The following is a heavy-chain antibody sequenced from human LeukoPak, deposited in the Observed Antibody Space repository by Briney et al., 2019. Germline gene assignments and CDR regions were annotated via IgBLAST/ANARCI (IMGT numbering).Heavy chain of an antibody. CDR3: ARHDYSNYFGLPNWFDP. D-gene: IGHD4-11*01. J-gene: IGHJ5*02. V-gene: IGHV4-39*07. CDR1: GGSISSSSYY. CDR2: IYYSGST. Sequence: SETLSLTCTVSGGSISSSSYYWGWIRQPPGKGLEWIGSIYYSGSTYYNPSLKSRVTISVDTPKNQFSLKLSSVTAADTAVYYCARHDYSNYFGLPNWFDPWGQGTLVTVSS.